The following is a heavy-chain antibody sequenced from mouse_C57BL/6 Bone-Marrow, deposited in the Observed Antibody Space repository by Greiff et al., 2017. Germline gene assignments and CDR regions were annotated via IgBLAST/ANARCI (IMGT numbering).Heavy chain of an antibody. CDR3: AIETVYYGNSAWFAY. D-gene: IGHD2-1*01. J-gene: IGHJ3*01. V-gene: IGHV1-74*01. Sequence: QVQLKQPGAELVKPGASVKVSCKASGYTFTSYWMHWVKQRPGQGLEWIGRIHPSDSDTNYNQKFKGKATLTVDKSSSTAYMQLSSLTSEDSAVYYCAIETVYYGNSAWFAYWGQGTLVTVSA. CDR2: IHPSDSDT. CDR1: GYTFTSYW.